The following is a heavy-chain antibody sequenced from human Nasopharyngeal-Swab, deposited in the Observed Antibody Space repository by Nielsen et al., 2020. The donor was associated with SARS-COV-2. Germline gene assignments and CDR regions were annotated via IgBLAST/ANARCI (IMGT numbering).Heavy chain of an antibody. J-gene: IGHJ4*02. CDR1: GGSFSGYY. Sequence: SATLSLTCAVSGGSFSGYYWSWIRQPPGKGLEWIGEINHSGSTNYNPSLKSRVTISVDTSKNQFSLKLSSVTAADTAVYYCARGRWVVLMVYARYYFDYWGQGTLVTVSS. D-gene: IGHD2-8*01. CDR2: INHSGST. CDR3: ARGRWVVLMVYARYYFDY. V-gene: IGHV4-34*01.